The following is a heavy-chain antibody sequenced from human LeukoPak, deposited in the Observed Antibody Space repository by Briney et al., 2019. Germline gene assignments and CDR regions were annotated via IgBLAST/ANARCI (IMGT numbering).Heavy chain of an antibody. D-gene: IGHD2-2*01. CDR1: GFTFSRYV. V-gene: IGHV3-64*02. Sequence: GGSLRLSCAASGFTFSRYVMHWVRQAPGKGLEYVSAISHNGLSTYYIDSVKGRFTISRDNSKNMLYLHMGSLRVEDLAVYYRASRTDCTSTNCPSAFDLWGQGTMVIVSS. J-gene: IGHJ3*01. CDR2: ISHNGLST. CDR3: ASRTDCTSTNCPSAFDL.